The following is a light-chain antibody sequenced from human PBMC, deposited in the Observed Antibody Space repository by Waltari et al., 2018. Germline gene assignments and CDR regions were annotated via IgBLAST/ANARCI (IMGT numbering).Light chain of an antibody. Sequence: EIELTQSPASLSLSPGDRATLSCRASQGVGRTLAWYQQRPGQAPRLLIYDASSRATSIPDRFSGSGSGTDFSLTISRLEPEDFAVYYCQKYGTRPATFGQGTKVEVK. V-gene: IGKV3-20*01. J-gene: IGKJ1*01. CDR3: QKYGTRPAT. CDR2: DAS. CDR1: QGVGRT.